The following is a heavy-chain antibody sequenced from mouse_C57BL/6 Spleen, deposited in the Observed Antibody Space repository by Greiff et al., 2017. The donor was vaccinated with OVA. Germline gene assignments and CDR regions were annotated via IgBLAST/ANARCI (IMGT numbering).Heavy chain of an antibody. CDR3: ARGNSEDY. CDR2: INPYNGGT. V-gene: IGHV1-19*01. J-gene: IGHJ2*01. CDR1: GYTFTDYY. Sequence: EVKVVESGPVLVKPGASVKMSCKASGYTFTDYYMNWVKQSHGKSLEWIGVINPYNGGTSYNQKFKGKATLTVDKSSSTAYMELNSLTSEDSAVYYCARGNSEDYWGQGTTLTVSS.